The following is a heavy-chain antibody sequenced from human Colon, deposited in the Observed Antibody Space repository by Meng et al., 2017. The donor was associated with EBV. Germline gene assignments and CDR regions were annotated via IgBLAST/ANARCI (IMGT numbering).Heavy chain of an antibody. J-gene: IGHJ4*02. CDR3: ARVSSGWDYFDY. Sequence: GPGSVKPYKTLSLTVTVMGRSVSSGCYYWTLIRQHPGKGLEWFGHIYYSGSTFYNPSLKRRVFISIDTSKNQFSLNLRSVTAADTAVYYCARVSSGWDYFDYWGQGTLVIVSS. D-gene: IGHD6-19*01. CDR1: GRSVSSGCYY. CDR2: IYYSGST. V-gene: IGHV4-31*03.